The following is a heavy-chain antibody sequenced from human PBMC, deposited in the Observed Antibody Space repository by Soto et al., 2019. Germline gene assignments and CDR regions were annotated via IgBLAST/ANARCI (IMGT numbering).Heavy chain of an antibody. CDR1: GFTFSSYA. V-gene: IGHV3-23*01. CDR3: AKAPYGDYADEYFQH. J-gene: IGHJ1*01. CDR2: ISGSGGST. Sequence: GGTLRLSCAASGFTFSSYAMSWARQAPGKGLEWVSAISGSGGSTYYADSVKGRFTISRDNSKNTLYLQMNSLRAEDTAVYYCAKAPYGDYADEYFQHWGQGTLVTVSS. D-gene: IGHD4-17*01.